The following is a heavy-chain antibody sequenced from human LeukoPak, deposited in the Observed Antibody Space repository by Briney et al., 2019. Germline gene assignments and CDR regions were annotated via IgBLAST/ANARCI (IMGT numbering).Heavy chain of an antibody. Sequence: PGGSLRLSCAASGFXFSTYWIHWVRQAPGKGLVWVSRINGDGSSSTYADSVKGRFTISRDNAKNTLYLQMNSLRTEDTAVYYCTRNPGMDVWGQGTTVTVSS. CDR3: TRNPGMDV. V-gene: IGHV3-74*01. CDR2: INGDGSSS. J-gene: IGHJ6*02. CDR1: GFXFSTYW.